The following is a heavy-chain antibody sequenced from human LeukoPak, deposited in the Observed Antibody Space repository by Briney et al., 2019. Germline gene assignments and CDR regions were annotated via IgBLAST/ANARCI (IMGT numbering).Heavy chain of an antibody. Sequence: SETLSLTCTVSGGSTSDTTYYWAWIRQPPGKGLEWIGSIYFSETKYNPSLKSRITISGDTSKNQFSLKLSSVTAADTAVYFCVSPSKLVISRGGFDIWGQGTMVTVS. D-gene: IGHD3-22*01. CDR2: IYFSET. J-gene: IGHJ3*02. CDR1: GGSTSDTTYY. CDR3: VSPSKLVISRGGFDI. V-gene: IGHV4-39*01.